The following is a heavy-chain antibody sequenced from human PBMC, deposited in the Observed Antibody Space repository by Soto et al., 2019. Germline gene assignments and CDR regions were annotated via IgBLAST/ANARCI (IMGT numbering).Heavy chain of an antibody. CDR2: ITSSGSFI. J-gene: IGHJ6*02. CDR1: GFTFSNST. D-gene: IGHD3-10*01. V-gene: IGHV3-21*01. Sequence: GGSLRLSCAASGFTFSNSTMNWVRQAPGKGLEWVACITSSGSFIYYADSMKGRFTISRDDAKKSLYLQMNSLRAEDTAVYYCARSTYYYGSGSYYPYLYYGMDVWGQGTTVTVSS. CDR3: ARSTYYYGSGSYYPYLYYGMDV.